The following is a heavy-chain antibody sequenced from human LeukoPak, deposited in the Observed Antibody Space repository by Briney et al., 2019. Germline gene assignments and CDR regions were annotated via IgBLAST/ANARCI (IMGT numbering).Heavy chain of an antibody. Sequence: GGSLRLSCAASGFTFSSYGMHWVRQAPGKGLEWVAFIRYDGSNKYYADSVKGRFTISRDSSKNTLYLQMNSLRAEDTAVYYCAKASPYGSGSYYGMDVWGQGTTVTVSS. CDR2: IRYDGSNK. V-gene: IGHV3-30*02. CDR3: AKASPYGSGSYYGMDV. D-gene: IGHD3-10*01. CDR1: GFTFSSYG. J-gene: IGHJ6*02.